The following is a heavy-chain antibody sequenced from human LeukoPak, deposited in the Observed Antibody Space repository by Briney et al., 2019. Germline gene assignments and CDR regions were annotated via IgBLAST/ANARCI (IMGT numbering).Heavy chain of an antibody. D-gene: IGHD6-19*01. Sequence: SETLSLTCTVSGGSISGWYWSWIRQPPGKGLEWIGYIYGSGNTNYKPSLKSRVTMSIDTSKNQFSLKLTSVTAADTATYYCARETSLAGFASGLGFNYWGQGILVTVSS. CDR3: ARETSLAGFASGLGFNY. V-gene: IGHV4-59*01. CDR2: IYGSGNT. CDR1: GGSISGWY. J-gene: IGHJ4*02.